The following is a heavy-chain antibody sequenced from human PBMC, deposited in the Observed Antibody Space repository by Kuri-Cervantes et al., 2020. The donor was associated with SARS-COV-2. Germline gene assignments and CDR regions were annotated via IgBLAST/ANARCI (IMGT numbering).Heavy chain of an antibody. V-gene: IGHV4-61*02. J-gene: IGHJ3*02. Sequence: SCTVSGGSISSGSYYWSWIRQPAGKGLEWIGRIYTSGSTNYSPSLKSRVTISVDTSKNQFSLKLSSVTAADTAVYYCARGRADIWGQGTMVTVSS. CDR1: GGSISSGSYY. CDR2: IYTSGST. CDR3: ARGRADI.